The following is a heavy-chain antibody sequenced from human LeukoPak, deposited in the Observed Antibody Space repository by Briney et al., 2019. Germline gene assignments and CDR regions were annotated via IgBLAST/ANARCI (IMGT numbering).Heavy chain of an antibody. V-gene: IGHV3-20*01. CDR2: LNWNGAST. CDR1: GFTFDDYG. J-gene: IGHJ3*02. D-gene: IGHD3-16*02. CDR3: ARVYAYVWGSYRYTGDFDI. Sequence: PGGSLRLSCAASGFTFDDYGLSWVRQAPGKGLEWVSCLNWNGASTGYADSVKGRFTISRDNAKNSLYLQMNSLRAEDTALYHCARVYAYVWGSYRYTGDFDIWGQGTMVTVSS.